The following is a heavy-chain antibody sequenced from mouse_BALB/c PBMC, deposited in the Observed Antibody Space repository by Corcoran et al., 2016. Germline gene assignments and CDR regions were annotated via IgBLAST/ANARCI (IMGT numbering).Heavy chain of an antibody. J-gene: IGHJ2*01. CDR2: INPNNGGT. V-gene: IGHV1-18*01. CDR3: ARGDY. CDR1: GYTFTEYT. Sequence: EVQLQQSGPELVKPGASVKISCKTSGYTFTEYTMHWVKQSHGKSLEWIGDINPNNGGTSYNQKFKGKATLTVDKSSSTAYMELRSLTSEDSAVYYCARGDYWGQGTTLTVSS.